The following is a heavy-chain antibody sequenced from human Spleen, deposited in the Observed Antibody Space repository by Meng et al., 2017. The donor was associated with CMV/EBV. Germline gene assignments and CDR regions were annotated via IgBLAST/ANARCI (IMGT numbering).Heavy chain of an antibody. CDR3: AKVKDDSIVGATGAFDI. V-gene: IGHV3-30*02. Sequence: GESLKISCAASGFTFSSYGMHWVRQAPGKGLEWVAFIRYDGSNKYYADSVKGRFTISRDNSKNTLYLQMNSLRAEDTAVYYCAKVKDDSIVGATGAFDIWGQGTMVTVSS. CDR2: IRYDGSNK. CDR1: GFTFSSYG. J-gene: IGHJ3*02. D-gene: IGHD1-26*01.